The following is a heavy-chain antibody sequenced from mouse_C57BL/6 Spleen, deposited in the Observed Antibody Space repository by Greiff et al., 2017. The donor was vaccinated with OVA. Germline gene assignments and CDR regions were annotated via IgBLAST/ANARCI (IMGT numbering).Heavy chain of an antibody. D-gene: IGHD2-4*01. Sequence: EVQLQQSGPELVKPGASVKISCKASGYTFTDYYMNWVKQSHGKSLEWIGDINPNNGGTSYNQKFKGKATLTVDKSSSTAYMELRSLTSEDSAVYYCASHYYDYFDYWGQGTTLTVSS. CDR3: ASHYYDYFDY. V-gene: IGHV1-26*01. CDR1: GYTFTDYY. J-gene: IGHJ2*01. CDR2: INPNNGGT.